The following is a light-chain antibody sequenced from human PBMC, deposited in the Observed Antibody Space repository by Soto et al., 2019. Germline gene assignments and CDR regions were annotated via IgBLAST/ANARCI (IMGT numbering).Light chain of an antibody. CDR1: QSLLHSNGYNY. Sequence: DIVMTQSPLSLPVTPGEPASISCRSGQSLLHSNGYNYLDWYLQKPGQSPQLLIYLGANRASGVPDRFSGSGSGTDFTLKISRVEAEDVGVYYCMQELQTPYTFGQGTKLEIK. J-gene: IGKJ2*01. V-gene: IGKV2-28*01. CDR2: LGA. CDR3: MQELQTPYT.